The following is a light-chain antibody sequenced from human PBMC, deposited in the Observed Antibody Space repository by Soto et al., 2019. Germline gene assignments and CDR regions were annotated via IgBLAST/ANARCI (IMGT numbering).Light chain of an antibody. CDR1: QSISSW. CDR3: QQYNSYSWT. Sequence: MTQSPSTLSASVGDRVTITCRASQSISSWLAWYQQKPGKAPKLLIYDASSLESGVPSRFSGSGSGTEFTLTFSSLQPDDFATYYCQQYNSYSWTFGQGTKVESK. J-gene: IGKJ1*01. CDR2: DAS. V-gene: IGKV1-5*01.